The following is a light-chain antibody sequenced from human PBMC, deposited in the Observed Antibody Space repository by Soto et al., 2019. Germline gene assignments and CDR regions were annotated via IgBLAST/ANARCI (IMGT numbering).Light chain of an antibody. CDR1: QSVSSN. CDR2: GAS. CDR3: QQYDNWPWT. Sequence: EIVMTQSPATLSVSPGGRATLSCRASQSVSSNLAWYQQKPGQAPRFLIYGASTRATGIPARFSGSGSGTEFTLTISSLQSEDFAVYYCQQYDNWPWTFGQGTKVDIK. V-gene: IGKV3-15*01. J-gene: IGKJ1*01.